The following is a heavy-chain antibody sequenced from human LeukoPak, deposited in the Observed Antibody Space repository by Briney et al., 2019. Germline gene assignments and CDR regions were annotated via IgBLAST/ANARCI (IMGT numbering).Heavy chain of an antibody. V-gene: IGHV4-39*07. CDR3: VRDSGTRKYFQR. Sequence: SETLSLTCTVSGGSISSSTYYWGWIRQPPGKGLEWIGSIYDSGTTFYNPSLKSRVTISVDTSKNQFSLKLQSIIAADTAVYYCVRDSGTRKYFQRWGQGTLVTVSS. J-gene: IGHJ1*01. CDR2: IYDSGTT. CDR1: GGSISSSTYY. D-gene: IGHD5-12*01.